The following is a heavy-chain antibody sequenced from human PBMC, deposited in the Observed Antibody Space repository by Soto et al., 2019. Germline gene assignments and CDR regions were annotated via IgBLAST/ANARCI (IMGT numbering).Heavy chain of an antibody. D-gene: IGHD3-10*01. V-gene: IGHV3-21*04. CDR1: GFTFSNYG. Sequence: EVQLVESGGGLVKPGGSLRLSCAASGFTFSNYGMNWVRQAPGKGLEWVSSISSSSTYIYYADSVRGRFTISRDNSKKTLYLQMSSLRADDSAVYFCARGSKDSYPGSRIFDFWGRGTLVTVSS. CDR2: ISSSSTYI. J-gene: IGHJ4*02. CDR3: ARGSKDSYPGSRIFDF.